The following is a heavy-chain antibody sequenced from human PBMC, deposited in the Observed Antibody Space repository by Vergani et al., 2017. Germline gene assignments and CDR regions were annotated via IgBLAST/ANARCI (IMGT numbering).Heavy chain of an antibody. CDR1: GFTFSSYA. CDR3: ARDGKGYYYYYMDV. Sequence: QVRLVESGGGVVQPGRSLRLSCAASGFTFSSYAMHWVRQAPGKGLEWVAVISYDGSNKYYADSVKGRFTISRDNSKNTLYLQMNSLRAEDTAVYYCARDGKGYYYYYMDVWGKGTTVTVSS. CDR2: ISYDGSNK. J-gene: IGHJ6*03. D-gene: IGHD4-23*01. V-gene: IGHV3-30-3*01.